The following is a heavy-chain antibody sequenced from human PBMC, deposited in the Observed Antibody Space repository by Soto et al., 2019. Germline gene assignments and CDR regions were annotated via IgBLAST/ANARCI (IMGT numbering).Heavy chain of an antibody. D-gene: IGHD6-19*01. CDR2: ISGSGGST. CDR1: GFTFSSYA. V-gene: IGHV3-23*01. CDR3: AKDFRGSGWMGTLGADY. J-gene: IGHJ4*02. Sequence: VQLLESGGGLVQPGGSLRLSCAASGFTFSSYAMSWVRQAPGKGLEWVSAISGSGGSTYYADSVKGRFTISRDNSKNTLYLQMNSLRAEDTAVYYCAKDFRGSGWMGTLGADYWGQGTLVTVSS.